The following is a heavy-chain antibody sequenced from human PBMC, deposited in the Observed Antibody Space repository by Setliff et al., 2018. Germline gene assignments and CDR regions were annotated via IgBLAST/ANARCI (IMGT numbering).Heavy chain of an antibody. D-gene: IGHD1-1*01. CDR2: MYYSGNT. Sequence: SETLSLTCTVSGDSITSGSVYWSWIRQSPGKGLEWIGSMYYSGNTNYNPSLQSRVTISIDTSKNQFSLKMSSVTAADTAMYYCARANKKLDYYYYYYMDVWGKGTTVTVSS. V-gene: IGHV4-39*07. CDR3: ARANKKLDYYYYYYMDV. CDR1: GDSITSGSVY. J-gene: IGHJ6*03.